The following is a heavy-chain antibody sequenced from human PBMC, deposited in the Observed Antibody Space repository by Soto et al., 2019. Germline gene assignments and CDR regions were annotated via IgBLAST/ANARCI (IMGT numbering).Heavy chain of an antibody. CDR1: GFTFSSYA. Sequence: GGSLRLSCAASGFTFSSYAMSWVRQAPGKGLEWVSAISGSGGSTYYADSVKGRCTISRDNSKNTLYLQMNSLRAEDKAVDYCAKCPSATGTADAFDIWGQGTMVTVSS. J-gene: IGHJ3*02. CDR2: ISGSGGST. CDR3: AKCPSATGTADAFDI. D-gene: IGHD6-13*01. V-gene: IGHV3-23*01.